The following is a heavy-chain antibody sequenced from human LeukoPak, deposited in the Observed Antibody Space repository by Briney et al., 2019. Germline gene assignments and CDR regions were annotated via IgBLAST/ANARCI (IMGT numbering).Heavy chain of an antibody. Sequence: SETLSLTCTVSGASISSTTYYWGWIRQPPRKGLEGIASIYYSGRTYYNPSHNSRVTISVDTSKNQFSLNLSSVTAADTAVYYCARATRYYDILTCYRPYYFDYWGQGTLVTVSS. CDR2: IYYSGRT. CDR1: GASISSTTYY. CDR3: ARATRYYDILTCYRPYYFDY. V-gene: IGHV4-39*01. D-gene: IGHD3-9*01. J-gene: IGHJ4*02.